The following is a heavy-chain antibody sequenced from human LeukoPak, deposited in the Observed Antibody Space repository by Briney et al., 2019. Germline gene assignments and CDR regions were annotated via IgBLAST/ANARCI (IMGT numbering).Heavy chain of an antibody. Sequence: GGSLRLSCAASGFTFSSYAMSWVRQAPGEGVEGGSAISGSGGSTYYADSVKGRFTISRDNSKNTLYLQMNSLRAEDTAVYYCAKMASHGPRIAAAGTDYYYYMDVWGKGTTVTVSS. D-gene: IGHD6-13*01. CDR2: ISGSGGST. CDR1: GFTFSSYA. J-gene: IGHJ6*03. CDR3: AKMASHGPRIAAAGTDYYYYMDV. V-gene: IGHV3-23*01.